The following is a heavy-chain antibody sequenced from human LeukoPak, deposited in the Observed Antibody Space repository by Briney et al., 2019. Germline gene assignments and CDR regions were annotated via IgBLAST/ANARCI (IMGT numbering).Heavy chain of an antibody. Sequence: ASVTVSCKSSGYTFINYGITWVRQAPGQGLEWMGRISAYNSAYNGNTHYAQKLQGRVTMTTDTSTNTGYMELRSLRSDDTAVYYCAREYGSGSYTGIDYWGQGTLVTVSS. CDR1: GYTFINYG. V-gene: IGHV1-18*01. CDR2: ISAYNSAYNGNT. J-gene: IGHJ4*02. CDR3: AREYGSGSYTGIDY. D-gene: IGHD3-10*01.